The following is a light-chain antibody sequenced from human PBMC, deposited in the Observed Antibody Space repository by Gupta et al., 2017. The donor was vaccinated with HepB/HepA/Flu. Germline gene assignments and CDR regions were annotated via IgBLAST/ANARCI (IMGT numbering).Light chain of an antibody. CDR3: AAWDGRMNAYV. CDR1: TSNIGNHP. V-gene: IGLV1-44*01. CDR2: SND. J-gene: IGLJ1*01. Sequence: QSVVTQPSVASGTTVQRGAIPCSGSTSNIGNHPVNWYQQLPGAAPKHLSYSNDQRPSGVRDRFSGSKSGTAASLAISGLQSEDEADYYCAAWDGRMNAYVFGGGTKVTVL.